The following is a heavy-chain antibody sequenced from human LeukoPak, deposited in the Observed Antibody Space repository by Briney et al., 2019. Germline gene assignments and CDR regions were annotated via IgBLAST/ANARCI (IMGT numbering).Heavy chain of an antibody. CDR1: GFTFSSYD. J-gene: IGHJ6*02. V-gene: IGHV3-13*01. CDR3: ARGPRYYYDSSGYYRPYYYGMDV. D-gene: IGHD3-22*01. Sequence: TGGSLRLSCAASGFTFSSYDMHWVRQATGKGLEWVSAIGTAGDTYYPGSVKGRFTISRENAKNSLYLQMNSLRAGDTAVYYRARGPRYYYDSSGYYRPYYYGMDVWGQGTTVTVSS. CDR2: IGTAGDT.